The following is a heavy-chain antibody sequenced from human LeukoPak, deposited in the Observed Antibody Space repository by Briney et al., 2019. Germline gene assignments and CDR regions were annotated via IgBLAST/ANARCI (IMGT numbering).Heavy chain of an antibody. CDR1: GFTFSSYW. Sequence: WGSLRLSCAASGFTFSSYWMSWVRQAPGKGLEWVANIKQDGSEKYYVDSVKGRFTISRDNAKNSLYLQMNSLRAEDTAVYYCARERGDYYFDYWGQGTLVTVSS. D-gene: IGHD2-21*02. CDR2: IKQDGSEK. J-gene: IGHJ4*02. CDR3: ARERGDYYFDY. V-gene: IGHV3-7*01.